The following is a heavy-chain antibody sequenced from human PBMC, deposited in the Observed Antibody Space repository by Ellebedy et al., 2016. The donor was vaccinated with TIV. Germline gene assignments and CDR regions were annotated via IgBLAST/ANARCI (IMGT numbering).Heavy chain of an antibody. CDR2: ISSSGSTI. J-gene: IGHJ4*02. Sequence: GGSLRLXXAASGFTFSSYSMNWVRQAPGKGLEWVSYISSSGSTIYYADSVKGRFTISRDNAKNSLYLQMNSLRAEDTAVYYCAREPGGFDYWGQGTLVTVSS. CDR3: AREPGGFDY. CDR1: GFTFSSYS. V-gene: IGHV3-48*04. D-gene: IGHD2-2*01.